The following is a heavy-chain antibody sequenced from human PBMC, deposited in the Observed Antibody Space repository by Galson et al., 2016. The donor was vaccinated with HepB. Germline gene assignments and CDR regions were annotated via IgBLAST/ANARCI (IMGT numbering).Heavy chain of an antibody. D-gene: IGHD3/OR15-3a*01. Sequence: VKVSCKASGYTFTRHSMHWVRLAPGQGLEWMGIIDVSADRPSYAQKFQGRVTMTRDASTSTVYMELNSLRSEDTAVYYCARAEGDSYDFRKDPLDFWGQGTMVVVSS. J-gene: IGHJ3*01. CDR2: IDVSADRP. V-gene: IGHV1-46*01. CDR1: GYTFTRHS. CDR3: ARAEGDSYDFRKDPLDF.